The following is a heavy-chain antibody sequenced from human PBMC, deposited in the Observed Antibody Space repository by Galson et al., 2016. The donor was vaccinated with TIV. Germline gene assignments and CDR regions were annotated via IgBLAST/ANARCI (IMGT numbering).Heavy chain of an antibody. V-gene: IGHV3-23*01. CDR1: FTFSSYA. D-gene: IGHD3-3*01. CDR2: ITGSGAYT. J-gene: IGHJ4*02. Sequence: FTFSSYAMTWVRQAPGKGLEWVSGITGSGAYTYYGDSVKGRFTISRDNPKNTLYLQMNSLRAEDTAVYYCAKVRDLSGYSIVSFDHWGQGILVTVSS. CDR3: AKVRDLSGYSIVSFDH.